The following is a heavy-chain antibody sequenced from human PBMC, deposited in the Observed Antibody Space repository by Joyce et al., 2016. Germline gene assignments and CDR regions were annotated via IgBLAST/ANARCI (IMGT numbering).Heavy chain of an antibody. CDR1: GGSISSGDYY. CDR2: LYYSGIS. Sequence: QVQLQESGPGLVKPSQTLSLTCTVSGGSISSGDYYWRWIRQPPGKGLEWIGYLYYSGISYYNPSLKSRITMSVDTSKNQFSLKLSSVTAADTAVYFCARAPSMYGDFNYFGLNVWGQGTTVTVS. CDR3: ARAPSMYGDFNYFGLNV. J-gene: IGHJ6*02. V-gene: IGHV4-30-4*01. D-gene: IGHD3-10*02.